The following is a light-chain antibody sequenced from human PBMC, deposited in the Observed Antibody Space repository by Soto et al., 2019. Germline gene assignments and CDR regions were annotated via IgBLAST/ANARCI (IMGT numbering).Light chain of an antibody. CDR1: QSVSSY. CDR3: QQYGRSPT. Sequence: EIVSTQSPATLSLSPGVRDTLSCRASQSVSSYLAWYQQKPGQAPRLLIYDASNRATGIPARFSGSGSGTDFTLTISSLEPEDFAVYYCQQYGRSPTFGQGTKVDIK. CDR2: DAS. V-gene: IGKV3-11*01. J-gene: IGKJ1*01.